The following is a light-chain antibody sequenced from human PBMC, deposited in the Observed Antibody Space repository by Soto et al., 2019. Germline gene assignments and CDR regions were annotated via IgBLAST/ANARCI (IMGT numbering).Light chain of an antibody. V-gene: IGKV3-20*01. CDR2: GAS. CDR1: QTVSRSY. Sequence: EIVLTQSPGTLSLSPGDSATLSCRASQTVSRSYFVWYQKKPGQAHRLLIYGASARAPGIPDRFSGTGSGTLSTLTSSMLDPDYFAEYFCQHFDSSLTFGGGTKVEIK. CDR3: QHFDSSLT. J-gene: IGKJ4*01.